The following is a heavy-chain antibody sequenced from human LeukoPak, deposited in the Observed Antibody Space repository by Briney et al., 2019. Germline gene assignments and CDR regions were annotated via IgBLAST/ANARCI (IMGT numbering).Heavy chain of an antibody. CDR1: GFTFSSYA. D-gene: IGHD3-10*01. V-gene: IGHV3-23*01. CDR2: ISGSGGRT. CDR3: AKVPAQDLSYGSGTFYFDY. J-gene: IGHJ4*02. Sequence: GGSLRLSCAASGFTFSSYAMSWVRQAPGKGLEWVSAISGSGGRTYHADSVKGRFTISRDNSKNTLYLQMSSLRAEDTAVYYCAKVPAQDLSYGSGTFYFDYWGQGTLVTVSS.